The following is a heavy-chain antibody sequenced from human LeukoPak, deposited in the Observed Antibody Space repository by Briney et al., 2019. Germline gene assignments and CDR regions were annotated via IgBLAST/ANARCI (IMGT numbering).Heavy chain of an antibody. D-gene: IGHD6-13*01. CDR3: ARAGYSSSWFYYYYMDV. CDR2: INHSGST. CDR1: GGSFSGYY. Sequence: SETLSLTCAVYGGSFSGYYWSWIRQPPGKGLEWIGEINHSGSTNHNPSLKSRVTISVDTSKNQFSLKLSSVTAADTAVYYCARAGYSSSWFYYYYMDVWGKGTTVTISS. J-gene: IGHJ6*03. V-gene: IGHV4-34*01.